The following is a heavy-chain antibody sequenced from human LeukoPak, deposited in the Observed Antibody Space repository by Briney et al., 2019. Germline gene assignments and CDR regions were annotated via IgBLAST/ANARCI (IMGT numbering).Heavy chain of an antibody. CDR2: IDHSGST. CDR1: GGSFSGYY. J-gene: IGHJ4*02. V-gene: IGHV4-34*01. D-gene: IGHD6-19*01. CDR3: ARGQPRDPTDSSGWYYFDY. Sequence: SETLSLTCAVYGGSFSGYYWSWIRQPPGKGLEWIGEIDHSGSTNYNPSLKSRVTISVDTSKNQFSLKLSSVTAADTAVYYCARGQPRDPTDSSGWYYFDYWGQGTLVTVSS.